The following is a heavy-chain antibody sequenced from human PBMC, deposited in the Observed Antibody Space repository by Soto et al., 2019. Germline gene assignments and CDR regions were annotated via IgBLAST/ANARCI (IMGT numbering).Heavy chain of an antibody. J-gene: IGHJ6*02. V-gene: IGHV1-69*13. CDR1: GGTFSSYA. Sequence: GASVKVSCKASGGTFSSYAISWVRQAPGQGLEWMGGIIPIFGTANYAQKFQGRVTITADESTSTAYMELSSLRSEDTAVYYCATQPTGAATPVGYYYYGMDVWGQGTTVTVSS. D-gene: IGHD2-15*01. CDR2: IIPIFGTA. CDR3: ATQPTGAATPVGYYYYGMDV.